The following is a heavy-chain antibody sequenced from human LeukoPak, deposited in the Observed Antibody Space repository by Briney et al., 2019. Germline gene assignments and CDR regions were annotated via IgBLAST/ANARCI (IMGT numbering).Heavy chain of an antibody. CDR2: ISSSSSYI. D-gene: IGHD3-3*01. CDR1: GFTFSSYS. J-gene: IGHJ5*02. Sequence: GSLRLSCAASGFTFSSYSMNWVRQAPGKGLEWVSSISSSSSYIYYADSVKGRFTISRDNAKNSLYLQMDSLRAEDTAVYYCARANRKRITIFGVVPNWFDPWGQGTLVTVSS. CDR3: ARANRKRITIFGVVPNWFDP. V-gene: IGHV3-21*01.